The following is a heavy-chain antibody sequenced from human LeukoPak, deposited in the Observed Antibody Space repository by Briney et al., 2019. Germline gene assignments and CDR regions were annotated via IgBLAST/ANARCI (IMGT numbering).Heavy chain of an antibody. CDR2: IKQDESVK. CDR1: GFSFREYW. D-gene: IGHD5-24*01. CDR3: ARDGYNQI. Sequence: GGSLRLSCAASGFSFREYWMKWVRQVPGKGLEWVANIKQDESVKNYVDSVKGRFTISRDNAKNSVYLQMNSLRVEDTAVYYCARDGYNQIWGQGTMVTVSS. V-gene: IGHV3-7*03. J-gene: IGHJ3*02.